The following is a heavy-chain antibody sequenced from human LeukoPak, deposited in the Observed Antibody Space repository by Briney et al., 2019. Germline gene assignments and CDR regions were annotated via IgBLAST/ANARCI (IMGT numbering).Heavy chain of an antibody. Sequence: GGSLRLSCAASGFTFSSYGMSWVRQAPGKGLEWVSAISGTGGTTYYADSVKGRFTISRGNSKNTLYLQMNSLRAEDTAVYYCAKNGDRGAYCSGGSCYPYYYYYMDVWGKGTTVTISS. CDR2: ISGTGGTT. V-gene: IGHV3-23*01. J-gene: IGHJ6*03. CDR3: AKNGDRGAYCSGGSCYPYYYYYMDV. D-gene: IGHD2-15*01. CDR1: GFTFSSYG.